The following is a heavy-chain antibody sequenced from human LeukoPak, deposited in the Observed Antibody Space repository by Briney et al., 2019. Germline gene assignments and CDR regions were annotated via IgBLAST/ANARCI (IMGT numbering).Heavy chain of an antibody. J-gene: IGHJ4*02. CDR1: GGSISSYY. CDR2: IYYSGST. D-gene: IGHD4-23*01. CDR3: ARRLYGGNFDN. V-gene: IGHV4-59*01. Sequence: SETLSLTCTVSGGSISSYYWSWIRQPPGKGLECIGYIYYSGSTSYRPSLKSRVTISVETSKNQFSLMLSAVAAADAALYYCARRLYGGNFDNWGQGTLVTVSS.